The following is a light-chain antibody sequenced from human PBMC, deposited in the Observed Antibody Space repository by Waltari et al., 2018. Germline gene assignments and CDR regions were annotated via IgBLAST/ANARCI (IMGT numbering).Light chain of an antibody. CDR2: RGS. J-gene: IGKJ2*01. Sequence: DIVMTQTPLSLPIAPGEPASISCRSSQSLLHSDGNTYLHWYLQKAGQTPQLLIYRGSNRPSGVLDRFSASGSGTDFTLKIRKVEAEDVGVYYCVQTTAFPYTFGQGTKVEIK. CDR3: VQTTAFPYT. CDR1: QSLLHSDGNTY. V-gene: IGKV2-40*01.